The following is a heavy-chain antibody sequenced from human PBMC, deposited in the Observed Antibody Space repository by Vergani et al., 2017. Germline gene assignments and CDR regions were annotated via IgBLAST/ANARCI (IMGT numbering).Heavy chain of an antibody. CDR3: ARGSPPRG. CDR2: IYTSGST. Sequence: QVQLQESGPGLVKPSQTLSLPCTVSGGFISSGSYYWSWIRQPAGKGLEWIGRIYTSGSTNYNPSLKSRVTMSVDTSKNQFSLKLSSVTAADTAVYYCARGSPPRGWGQGTLVTVSS. CDR1: GGFISSGSYY. D-gene: IGHD3-10*01. J-gene: IGHJ4*02. V-gene: IGHV4-61*02.